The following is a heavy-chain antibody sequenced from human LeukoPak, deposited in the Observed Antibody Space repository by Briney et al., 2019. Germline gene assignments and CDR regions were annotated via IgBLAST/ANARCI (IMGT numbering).Heavy chain of an antibody. CDR3: ASHYSSGWYLLAFDI. J-gene: IGHJ3*02. V-gene: IGHV1-24*01. CDR1: GYTLTELS. Sequence: ASVKVSCKVSGYTLTELSMHWVRQAPGKGLEWMGGFDPEDGETIYAQKFQGRVTITADESTSTAYMELSSLRSEDTAVYYCASHYSSGWYLLAFDIWGQGTMVTVSS. D-gene: IGHD6-19*01. CDR2: FDPEDGET.